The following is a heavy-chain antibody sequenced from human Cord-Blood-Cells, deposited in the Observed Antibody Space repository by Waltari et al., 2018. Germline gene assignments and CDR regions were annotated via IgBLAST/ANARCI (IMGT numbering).Heavy chain of an antibody. J-gene: IGHJ3*02. D-gene: IGHD7-27*01. CDR3: ARGRFGTGEDTGGAFDI. Sequence: QVQLVQSGAEVKKPGASVKVSCKASGYTFTGYYMHWVRQAPGQGLEWMGWVNPNSGGTNYAQKFQGWVTMTRDTYISTAYMELSRLRSDDTAVYYCARGRFGTGEDTGGAFDIWGQGTMVTVSS. CDR2: VNPNSGGT. V-gene: IGHV1-2*04. CDR1: GYTFTGYY.